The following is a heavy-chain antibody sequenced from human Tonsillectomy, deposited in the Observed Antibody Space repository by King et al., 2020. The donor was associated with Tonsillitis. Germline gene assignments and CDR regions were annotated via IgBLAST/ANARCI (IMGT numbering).Heavy chain of an antibody. CDR3: ATNAVGSDVSAYRDFRH. CDR2: INPKSGDT. J-gene: IGHJ1*01. V-gene: IGHV1-2*02. D-gene: IGHD3-16*01. Sequence: QLVQSGAELRKPGASVPVSCRTSGDTFTGHFVHWVRQAPGQGLEWMGWINPKSGDTNYVQKFQGRVTLSGDVSITTAYMGLRSLRPDDTAVYYCATNAVGSDVSAYRDFRHWGQGTLVTVSS. CDR1: GDTFTGHF.